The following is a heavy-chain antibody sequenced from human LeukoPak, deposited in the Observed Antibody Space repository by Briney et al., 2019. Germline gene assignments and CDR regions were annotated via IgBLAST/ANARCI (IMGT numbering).Heavy chain of an antibody. D-gene: IGHD2-2*01. CDR3: ATDHCTRTNCYEDYYHGMDV. Sequence: ASVRVSSTPSEDTFTAYYIHWVRQAPGQGLEWMGWVNPNNGVTQYAQEFQGRVTMTRDTSLSTAYMELSRLRSDDTAVYYCATDHCTRTNCYEDYYHGMDVWGQGTTVTVSS. CDR1: EDTFTAYY. V-gene: IGHV1-2*02. CDR2: VNPNNGVT. J-gene: IGHJ6*02.